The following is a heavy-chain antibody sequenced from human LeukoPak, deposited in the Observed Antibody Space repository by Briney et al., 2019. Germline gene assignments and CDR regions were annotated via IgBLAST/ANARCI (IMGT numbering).Heavy chain of an antibody. D-gene: IGHD2-8*01. J-gene: IGHJ6*03. CDR1: GGSISSYY. CDR3: ARFNGRRYMDV. V-gene: IGHV4-59*08. CDR2: IYYSGNT. Sequence: SETLSLTCTGSGGSISSYYWSWIRQPPGKGLEWIGYIYYSGNTNYNPSLKSRVIISVNTSKNQFSLKLSSVTAADTAVYYCARFNGRRYMDVWGKGTTVTVSS.